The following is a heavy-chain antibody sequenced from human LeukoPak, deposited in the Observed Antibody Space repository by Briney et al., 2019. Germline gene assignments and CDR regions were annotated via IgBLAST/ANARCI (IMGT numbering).Heavy chain of an antibody. Sequence: PGGSLRLSCAASGFSFSSYWMNWFRQPPGKGLEWVANIKQDGTEKCYVGSVKGRFTISRDNAKKSLYLQMNSLRAEDTGVYYCARDPSRGYTYGYGDYWGQGILVTVSS. J-gene: IGHJ4*02. CDR1: GFSFSSYW. CDR2: IKQDGTEK. D-gene: IGHD5-18*01. CDR3: ARDPSRGYTYGYGDY. V-gene: IGHV3-7*01.